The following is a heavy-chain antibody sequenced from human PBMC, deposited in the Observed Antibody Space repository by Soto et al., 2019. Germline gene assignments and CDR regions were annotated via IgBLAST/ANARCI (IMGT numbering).Heavy chain of an antibody. V-gene: IGHV3-30-3*01. D-gene: IGHD2-15*01. J-gene: IGHJ6*02. CDR3: ASSERYCSGGSCYYYYYGMDV. CDR2: ISYDGSNK. Sequence: GGSLRLSCAASGFTFSSYAMHWVRQAPGKGLEGVAVISYDGSNKYYADSVKGRFTISRDNSKNTLYLQMNSLRAEDTAVYYCASSERYCSGGSCYYYYYGMDVWGQGTTVTVSS. CDR1: GFTFSSYA.